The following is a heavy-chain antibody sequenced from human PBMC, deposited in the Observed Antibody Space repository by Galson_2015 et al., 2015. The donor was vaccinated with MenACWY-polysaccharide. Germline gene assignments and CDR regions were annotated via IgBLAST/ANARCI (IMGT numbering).Heavy chain of an antibody. V-gene: IGHV3-30-3*02. CDR2: ISYVGTNN. Sequence: AASGFTVGTYAIHWVRQAPREGLDRVAIISYVGTNNYCSDTVKDRFTIGRDNAKNTMYRQMNSLSAEDAAAYHCASTYCRRVSCYGMDVWGQGTTVTVTS. D-gene: IGHD2-21*01. J-gene: IGHJ6*01. CDR1: GFTVGTYA. CDR3: ASTYCRRVSCYGMDV.